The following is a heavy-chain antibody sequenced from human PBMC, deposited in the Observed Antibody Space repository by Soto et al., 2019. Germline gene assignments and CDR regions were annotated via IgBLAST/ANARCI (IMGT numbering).Heavy chain of an antibody. V-gene: IGHV3-21*01. Sequence: EVQLVESGGGLVKPGGSLRLSCAASGFTFSSYTMNWVRQAPGKGLEWVSSINSIGSYIYDVDSVKGRFTIFGYNVQKILYLEMNGLRFEDTPIYYCDRYRTILMGGSIRSNHYGMDVWGQGTTVIMSS. D-gene: IGHD2-21*01. J-gene: IGHJ6*02. CDR1: GFTFSSYT. CDR2: INSIGSYI. CDR3: DRYRTILMGGSIRSNHYGMDV.